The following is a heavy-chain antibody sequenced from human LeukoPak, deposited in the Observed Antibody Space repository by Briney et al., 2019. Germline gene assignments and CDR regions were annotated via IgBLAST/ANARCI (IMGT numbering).Heavy chain of an antibody. CDR1: GYTFTASY. D-gene: IGHD3-22*01. J-gene: IGHJ3*02. CDR3: AREGPNYDTSSFDI. V-gene: IGHV1-2*02. CDR2: INPISGGT. Sequence: ASVKVSCKTSGYTFTASYMHWLRQAPGQGPEWMGWINPISGGTHYAQKFQDRVTMTRDTSISTAYMELSGLTSDDTAVYYCAREGPNYDTSSFDIWGQGTMVTVSS.